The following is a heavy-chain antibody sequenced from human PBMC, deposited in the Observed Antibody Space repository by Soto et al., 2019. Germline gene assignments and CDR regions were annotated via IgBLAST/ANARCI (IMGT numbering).Heavy chain of an antibody. CDR2: INSKGGII. J-gene: IGHJ4*02. Sequence: GGSWRVSCKAAWCTVRHYYIEGAGHAPGQRLEWIGIINSKGGIIMYAQKFRAGFSMPRDSATSTVYLELSSLRSEDSAVYYCAASVNSAMAFGYWGQGTLVP. D-gene: IGHD5-18*01. CDR1: WCTVRHYY. CDR3: AASVNSAMAFGY. V-gene: IGHV1-46*01.